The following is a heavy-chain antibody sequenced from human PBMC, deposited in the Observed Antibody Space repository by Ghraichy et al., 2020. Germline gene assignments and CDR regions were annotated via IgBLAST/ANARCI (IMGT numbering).Heavy chain of an antibody. J-gene: IGHJ2*01. V-gene: IGHV2-5*01. Sequence: SGPTLVKPTQTLTLTCTFSGFSLNTSGVGVGWIRQPPGKALQWLALIYWNDGKRYSPSLKSRLTITKDTSKNQVVLTMTNMDPVDTATYYCAHMWVYTSIWWYFDLWGRGTLVTVSS. CDR3: AHMWVYTSIWWYFDL. CDR2: IYWNDGK. CDR1: GFSLNTSGVG. D-gene: IGHD6-13*01.